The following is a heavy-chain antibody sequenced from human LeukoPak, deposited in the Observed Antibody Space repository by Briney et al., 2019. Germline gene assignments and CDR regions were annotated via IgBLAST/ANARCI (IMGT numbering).Heavy chain of an antibody. CDR3: ARDDSRGFAY. CDR2: ISNDGSST. Sequence: GGSLRLSCAASGFTFSSYWMHWVRQAPGKGLVWVSRISNDGSSTSYADSVKGRFTISRDNAKNTLYLQINSLRAEDTAVYYCARDDSRGFAYWGQGTLVTVSS. V-gene: IGHV3-74*01. CDR1: GFTFSSYW. J-gene: IGHJ4*02. D-gene: IGHD2-21*01.